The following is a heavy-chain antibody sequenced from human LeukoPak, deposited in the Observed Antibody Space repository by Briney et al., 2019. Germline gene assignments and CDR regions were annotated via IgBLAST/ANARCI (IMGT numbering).Heavy chain of an antibody. Sequence: SETLSLTCTVSGGSITSHYWSWIRQPPGKGLEWIGYIYYSGNTNYDPSLKSRVTISVDTSKNQFSLSLTSVTAADTAVYYCARDPGENYPYNWFDPWGQGTLVTVSS. CDR1: GGSITSHY. J-gene: IGHJ5*02. D-gene: IGHD5-24*01. CDR3: ARDPGENYPYNWFDP. V-gene: IGHV4-59*11. CDR2: IYYSGNT.